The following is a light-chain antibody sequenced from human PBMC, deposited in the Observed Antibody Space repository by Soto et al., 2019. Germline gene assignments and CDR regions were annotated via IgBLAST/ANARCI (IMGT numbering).Light chain of an antibody. CDR1: QTISSW. Sequence: DIQMTPSPSTLSASVGDRVTITCRASQTISSWLAWYQQKPGKAPKLLIYAASTLESGVPSRFSGSGSGTDFTLTISSLQPEDFATYYCQQSYSSWTFGQGTKVDIK. J-gene: IGKJ1*01. CDR2: AAS. V-gene: IGKV1-5*01. CDR3: QQSYSSWT.